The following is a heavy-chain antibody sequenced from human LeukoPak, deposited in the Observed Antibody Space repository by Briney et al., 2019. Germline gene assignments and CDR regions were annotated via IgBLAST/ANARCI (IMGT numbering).Heavy chain of an antibody. CDR2: ITSSSSYI. J-gene: IGHJ4*02. D-gene: IGHD6-19*01. CDR1: GFTFSSYN. Sequence: GGSLRLSCAASGFTFSSYNMNWVRQAPGKGLEWVSSITSSSSYIYYADSVKGRFTISRDNAKNSLYLQMNSLRAEDTAVYYCARERWAVAGTCDYWGQGTLVTVSS. CDR3: ARERWAVAGTCDY. V-gene: IGHV3-21*01.